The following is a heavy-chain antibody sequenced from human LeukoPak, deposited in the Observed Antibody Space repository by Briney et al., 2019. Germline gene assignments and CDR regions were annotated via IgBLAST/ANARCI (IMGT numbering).Heavy chain of an antibody. D-gene: IGHD6-19*01. J-gene: IGHJ4*02. CDR1: GFTFSRSA. CDR2: ISGVDSGT. CDR3: AKDISAVPGRGHYFDY. Sequence: PGGSLRLSCSASGFTFSRSAMSWVRQTPGKGLEWVSTISGVDSGTYYADSVKGRFIISRDNSKNTLYLQMNSLRVDDTAVYFCAKDISAVPGRGHYFDYWGQGTLVTVSS. V-gene: IGHV3-23*01.